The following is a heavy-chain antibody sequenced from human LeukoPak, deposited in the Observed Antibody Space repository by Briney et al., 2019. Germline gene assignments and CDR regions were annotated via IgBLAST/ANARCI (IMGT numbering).Heavy chain of an antibody. CDR2: INHSGST. CDR1: GGFFSGYY. J-gene: IGHJ4*02. Sequence: SETLALTCAVYGGFFSGYYWSWIRRPPGKGLEWIGEINHSGSTNYNPSLKSRVTISVDTSKNQFSLKLSSVTAADTAVYYCARASYVRRYYFDYWGQGTLVTVSS. D-gene: IGHD5-18*01. CDR3: ARASYVRRYYFDY. V-gene: IGHV4-34*01.